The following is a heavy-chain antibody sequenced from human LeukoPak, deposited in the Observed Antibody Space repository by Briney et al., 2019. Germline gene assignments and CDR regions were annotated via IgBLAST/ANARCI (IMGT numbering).Heavy chain of an antibody. CDR3: ARDHRPEIQYYYMDV. V-gene: IGHV3-33*01. CDR2: LLYDGNTK. Sequence: GGSLRLSCAASGFSLSNYGMHWVRQAPGKGLEWVAALLYDGNTKHYADSVKGRFTISRDISKNTFYLQMNSLTAEDTAVYYCARDHRPEIQYYYMDVWGKGTTAAVSS. D-gene: IGHD1-14*01. CDR1: GFSLSNYG. J-gene: IGHJ6*03.